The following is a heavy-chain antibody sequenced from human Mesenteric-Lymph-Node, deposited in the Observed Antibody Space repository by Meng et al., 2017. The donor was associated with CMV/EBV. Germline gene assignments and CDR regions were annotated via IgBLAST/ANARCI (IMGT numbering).Heavy chain of an antibody. CDR1: GGSIRGYY. CDR2: INHSGST. J-gene: IGHJ4*02. Sequence: RTCAVDGGSIRGYYWSWIRQPPGKGLEWIGEINHSGSTNYNPALKSRVTISVDTSKNQFSLKLSSVTAADTAVYYCATALGVRLFDYWGQGTLVTVSS. D-gene: IGHD2-8*01. V-gene: IGHV4-34*01. CDR3: ATALGVRLFDY.